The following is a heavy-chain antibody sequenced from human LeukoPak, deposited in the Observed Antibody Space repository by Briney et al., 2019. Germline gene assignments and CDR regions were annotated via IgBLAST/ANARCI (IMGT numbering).Heavy chain of an antibody. D-gene: IGHD4-17*01. CDR3: ARDHTVTTYYFDY. CDR2: IIPIFGTA. V-gene: IGHV1-69*13. CDR1: GGTFSSYA. Sequence: SVKVSCKASGGTFSSYAISWVRQAPGQGLEWMGGIIPIFGTANYAQKFQGRVTITADEPTSTAYMELSSLRSEDTAVYYCARDHTVTTYYFDYWGQGTLVTVSS. J-gene: IGHJ4*02.